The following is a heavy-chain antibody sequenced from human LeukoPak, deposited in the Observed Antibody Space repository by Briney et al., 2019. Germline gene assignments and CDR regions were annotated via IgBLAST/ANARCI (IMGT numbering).Heavy chain of an antibody. CDR2: INPSAGST. Sequence: ASVKVSCKASGYTFTSYHMHWVRQAPGQGLEWMGIINPSAGSTNYAQKFQGRVTLTRDTSTSTVYMNVSNLRSEDTAVYYCARESLGSYKTVVIVARGHDAFDMWGQGTMVTVSS. D-gene: IGHD3-22*01. CDR3: ARESLGSYKTVVIVARGHDAFDM. CDR1: GYTFTSYH. V-gene: IGHV1-46*01. J-gene: IGHJ3*02.